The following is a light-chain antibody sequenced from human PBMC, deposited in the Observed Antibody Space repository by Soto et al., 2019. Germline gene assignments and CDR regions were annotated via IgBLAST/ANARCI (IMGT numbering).Light chain of an antibody. J-gene: IGKJ1*01. V-gene: IGKV4-1*01. CDR3: EQYYSTPPWT. CDR1: QSVLYSSNNKNY. CDR2: WAS. Sequence: DIVMTQSPDSLAVSLGERATINCKSSQSVLYSSNNKNYLAWYQQKPGQPPKLLIYWASTLDSGVPDRFSGSGSGTDFTLTISSLQAEDVAVYYCEQYYSTPPWTFGQGTEVEIK.